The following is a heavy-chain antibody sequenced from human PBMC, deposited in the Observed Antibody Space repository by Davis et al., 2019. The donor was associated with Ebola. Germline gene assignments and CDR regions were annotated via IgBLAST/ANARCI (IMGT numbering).Heavy chain of an antibody. CDR1: GFTFSSYA. D-gene: IGHD3-3*01. V-gene: IGHV3-23*01. Sequence: PGGSLRLSCAASGFTFSSYAMSWVRQAPGKGLEWVSAISGSGGSTYYADSVKGRFTISRDNSKNTLYLQMNSLRAEDTAVYYCAKGRITIFGRRGGYFDYWGQGTLVTVSS. CDR2: ISGSGGST. CDR3: AKGRITIFGRRGGYFDY. J-gene: IGHJ4*02.